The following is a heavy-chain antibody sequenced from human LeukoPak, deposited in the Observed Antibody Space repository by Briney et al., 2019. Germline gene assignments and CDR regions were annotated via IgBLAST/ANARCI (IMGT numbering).Heavy chain of an antibody. CDR1: GFTFSSYE. Sequence: PGGSLRLSCAASGFTFSSYEMNWVRQAPGKGLEWVSYISSSGSTIYYADSVKGRFTISRDNSKNTLYLQMNSLRAEDTAVYYCAKDNRYYYDSSGYFDYWGQGTLVTVSS. V-gene: IGHV3-48*03. CDR2: ISSSGSTI. CDR3: AKDNRYYYDSSGYFDY. D-gene: IGHD3-22*01. J-gene: IGHJ4*02.